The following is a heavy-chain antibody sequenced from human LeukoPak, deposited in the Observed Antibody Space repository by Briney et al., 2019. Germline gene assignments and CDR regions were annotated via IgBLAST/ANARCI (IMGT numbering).Heavy chain of an antibody. CDR3: ARGIHRLQVVVHDY. V-gene: IGHV3-7*01. CDR1: GFTFSSYW. D-gene: IGHD3-22*01. J-gene: IGHJ4*02. CDR2: INKDGSEN. Sequence: PGGSLSFSCAASGFTFSSYWMSWVRQAPGKGLEWVANINKDGSENYYVDSVRGRFTISKDNAKNSLELQMQRLSDKDTALYYCARGIHRLQVVVHDYWGQGTLVTVSS.